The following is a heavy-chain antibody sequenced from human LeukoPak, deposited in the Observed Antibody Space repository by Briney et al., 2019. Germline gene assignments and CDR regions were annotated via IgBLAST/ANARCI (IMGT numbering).Heavy chain of an antibody. CDR3: ARDSEDFNGFDP. V-gene: IGHV1-69*13. CDR2: IIPIFGTA. J-gene: IGHJ5*02. Sequence: SVKVSCKASGGTFSSYAISWVRQAPGQGLEWIGGIIPIFGTANYAQKFQGRVTITADESTSTAYMELSSLRSEDTAVYYCARDSEDFNGFDPWGQGTLVTISS. CDR1: GGTFSSYA. D-gene: IGHD2/OR15-2a*01.